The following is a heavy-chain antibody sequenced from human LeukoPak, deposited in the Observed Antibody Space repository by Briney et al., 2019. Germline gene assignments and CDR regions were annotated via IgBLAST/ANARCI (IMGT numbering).Heavy chain of an antibody. Sequence: SETLSPTCTVSGGSISSGGYYWSWIRQHPGKGLEWIGYIYYSGSTYYNPSLKSRVTISVDTSKNQFSLKLSSVTAADTAVYYCASLRTYSSSWSLGAFDIWGQGTMVTVSS. CDR2: IYYSGST. D-gene: IGHD6-13*01. V-gene: IGHV4-31*03. CDR3: ASLRTYSSSWSLGAFDI. CDR1: GGSISSGGYY. J-gene: IGHJ3*02.